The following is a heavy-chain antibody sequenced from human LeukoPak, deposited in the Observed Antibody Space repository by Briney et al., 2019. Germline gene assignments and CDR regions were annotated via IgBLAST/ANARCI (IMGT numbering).Heavy chain of an antibody. CDR2: ICYSGST. V-gene: IGHV4-59*01. CDR3: ARGRWLQLQGAFDI. Sequence: SETLSLTCTVSGDPISGYYWSWIRQPPGKGLEWIGYICYSGSTNYNPSLKSRVTISVDTSKNQFSLKLSSVTAADTAVYYCARGRWLQLQGAFDIWGQGTMVTVSS. J-gene: IGHJ3*02. CDR1: GDPISGYY. D-gene: IGHD5-24*01.